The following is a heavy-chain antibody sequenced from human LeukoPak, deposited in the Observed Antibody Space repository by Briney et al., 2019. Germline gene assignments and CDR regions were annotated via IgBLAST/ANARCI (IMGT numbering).Heavy chain of an antibody. J-gene: IGHJ4*02. CDR1: GGSFSGCY. Sequence: PSETLSLTCAVYGGSFSGCYWSWIRQPPGKGLEWIGEINHSGSTNYNPSLKSRVTISVDTSKNQFSLKLSSVTAADTAVYYCARAGYCSGGSCPTYGEFDYWGQGTLVTVSS. CDR2: INHSGST. V-gene: IGHV4-34*01. D-gene: IGHD2-15*01. CDR3: ARAGYCSGGSCPTYGEFDY.